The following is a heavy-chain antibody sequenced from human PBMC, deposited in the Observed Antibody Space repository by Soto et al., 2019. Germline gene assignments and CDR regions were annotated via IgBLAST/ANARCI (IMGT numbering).Heavy chain of an antibody. CDR1: RFTFRSYA. CDR2: INPSGGST. D-gene: IGHD5-18*01. V-gene: IGHV3-23*01. J-gene: IGHJ4*02. CDR3: AKSTWRQLWPAY. Sequence: GGSLRLSCVASRFTFRSYAMSWVRQAPGKGLEWVSGINPSGGSTFYADSVKGRFTVSRDNSKNTLYLQMNSLRDEATALYYGAKSTWRQLWPAYWGQGTLVTVSS.